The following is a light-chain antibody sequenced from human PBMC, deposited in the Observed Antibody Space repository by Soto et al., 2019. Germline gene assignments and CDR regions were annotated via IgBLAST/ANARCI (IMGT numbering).Light chain of an antibody. J-gene: IGKJ5*01. Sequence: EAVLPHSPVTLSFSPGDSAALSCRASQSFRGLLAWYQQKPGQAPRLLIYDAYNRATGIPPRFSGSGSGTDFTLTICSLEPEDSAVYYCQQRHRRPITFCQGTRLEVK. CDR2: DAY. CDR3: QQRHRRPIT. V-gene: IGKV3-11*01. CDR1: QSFRGL.